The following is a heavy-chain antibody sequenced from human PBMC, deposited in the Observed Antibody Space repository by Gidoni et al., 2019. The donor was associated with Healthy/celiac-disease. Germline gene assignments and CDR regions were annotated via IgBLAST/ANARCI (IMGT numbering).Heavy chain of an antibody. CDR3: ARENNDYGWDY. V-gene: IGHV1-69*01. CDR2: IIPIFGTA. D-gene: IGHD4-17*01. Sequence: QVQLVQSGAEVKKPGSSVKVSCKASGRTFSSYAISWVRQAPGQGLEWMGGIIPIFGTANYAQKFQGRVTITADESTSTAYRELSSLRSEDTAVYYCARENNDYGWDYWGQGTLVTVSS. J-gene: IGHJ4*02. CDR1: GRTFSSYA.